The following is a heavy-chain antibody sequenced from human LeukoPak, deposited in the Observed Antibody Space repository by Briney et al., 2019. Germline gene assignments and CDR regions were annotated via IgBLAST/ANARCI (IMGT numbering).Heavy chain of an antibody. CDR3: ARLRPTGRYGMDV. Sequence: SETLSLTCTVSGGSISSSSYYWGWIRQPPGKGLEWIGSIYYSGSTYYNPSLKSRVTISVDTSKNQFSLKLSSVTAADTAVYYCARLRPTGRYGMDVWGRGTTATVSS. V-gene: IGHV4-39*07. CDR2: IYYSGST. D-gene: IGHD1-1*01. CDR1: GGSISSSSYY. J-gene: IGHJ6*02.